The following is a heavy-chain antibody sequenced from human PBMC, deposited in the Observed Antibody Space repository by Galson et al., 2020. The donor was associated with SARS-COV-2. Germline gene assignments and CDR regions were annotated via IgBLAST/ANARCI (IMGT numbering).Heavy chain of an antibody. J-gene: IGHJ4*02. V-gene: IGHV2-5*02. CDR2: IYWDDDK. D-gene: IGHD4-17*01. Sequence: SGPTLVKPTQTLTLTCTFSGFSLSTSGVGVGWIRQPPGKALEWLALIYWDDDKRYSPSLKSRLTITKDTSKNQVVLTMTNMDPVDTATYYCAHTGSTVTRRLFDYWGQGTLVTVSS. CDR1: GFSLSTSGVG. CDR3: AHTGSTVTRRLFDY.